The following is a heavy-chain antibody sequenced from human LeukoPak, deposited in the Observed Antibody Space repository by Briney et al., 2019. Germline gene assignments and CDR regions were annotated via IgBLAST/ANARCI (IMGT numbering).Heavy chain of an antibody. D-gene: IGHD1-26*01. CDR1: GDSISSSRFY. Sequence: SETLSLTCTVSGDSISSSRFYWAWIRQPPGKGLEWIGSILYTGRTFYNPSLKSRVTISVDTSKNRFSLRLGSVTASDTAVYYCARRDVGATIDYRGQGTLVTVSS. J-gene: IGHJ4*02. V-gene: IGHV4-39*01. CDR3: ARRDVGATIDY. CDR2: ILYTGRT.